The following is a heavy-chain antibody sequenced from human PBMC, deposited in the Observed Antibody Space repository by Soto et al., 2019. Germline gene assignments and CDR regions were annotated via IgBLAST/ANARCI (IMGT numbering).Heavy chain of an antibody. J-gene: IGHJ4*02. V-gene: IGHV1-8*01. Sequence: ASVKVSCKASGYTFTSYHSNWVRQDTGQGFEWMGWMNPNSGNTGYAQKFQGRVTMTRNTSISTAFLQWSSLKAADSAMYYCARHLHSDSVHISPVSPDYWGQGTLVTVS. CDR2: MNPNSGNT. D-gene: IGHD4-4*01. CDR3: ARHLHSDSVHISPVSPDY. CDR1: GYTFTSYH.